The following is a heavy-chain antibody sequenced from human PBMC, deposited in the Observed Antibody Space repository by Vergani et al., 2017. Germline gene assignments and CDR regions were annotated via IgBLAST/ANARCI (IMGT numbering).Heavy chain of an antibody. CDR2: ISGSGSNS. J-gene: IGHJ3*02. CDR1: GFSFSSYG. Sequence: EVQLLESGGGLVQPGGSLRLSCAASGFSFSSYGMSWVRQAPGKGLEWVSTISGSGSNSYYADSVKGRFTNSRDNSKNTLYLQMNSLRAEDTAVYYCARASLTGDLAGAFDIWGQGTMVTVSS. D-gene: IGHD7-27*01. CDR3: ARASLTGDLAGAFDI. V-gene: IGHV3-23*01.